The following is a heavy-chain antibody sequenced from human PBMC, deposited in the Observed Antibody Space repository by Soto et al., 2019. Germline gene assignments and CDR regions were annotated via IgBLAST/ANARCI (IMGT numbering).Heavy chain of an antibody. CDR1: GYTFTSYD. D-gene: IGHD4-17*01. V-gene: IGHV1-8*01. Sequence: ASVTVSCKASGYTFTSYDINWVRQATGQGLEWMGWMNPNSGNTGYAQKFQGRVTMTRNTSISTAYMELSSLRSEDTAVYYCAGGRGTVTTVTTHLDYWGQGTLVTVSS. CDR3: AGGRGTVTTVTTHLDY. J-gene: IGHJ4*02. CDR2: MNPNSGNT.